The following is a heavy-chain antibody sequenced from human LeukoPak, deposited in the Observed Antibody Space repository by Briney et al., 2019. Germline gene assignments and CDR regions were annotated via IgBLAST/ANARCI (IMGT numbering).Heavy chain of an antibody. CDR1: TFTFSSYT. D-gene: IGHD3-10*01. CDR3: VRDFLGESGAGGY. V-gene: IGHV3-21*01. J-gene: IGHJ4*02. CDR2: ISPSGNSK. Sequence: GGSLRLSCAPSTFTFSSYTMNWVRQAPGKGLEWVSSISPSGNSKYHADSVKGRFTISRDNAENSLYMQMNSLRAEDTGVYYCVRDFLGESGAGGYWGQGTLVTVSS.